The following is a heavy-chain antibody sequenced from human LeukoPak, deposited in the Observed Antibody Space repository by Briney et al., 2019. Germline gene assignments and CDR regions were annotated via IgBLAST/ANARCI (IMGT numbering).Heavy chain of an antibody. J-gene: IGHJ5*02. CDR1: GYTFTSYY. CDR2: INPSGGST. Sequence: GASVKVSCKASGYTFTSYYMHWVRQAPGQGLEWMGIINPSGGSTSYAQKFQGRVTMTRDTSTSTVYMELSSLRSEDTAVYYCARAGGPRSTSNWFDPWGQGTLVTVSS. CDR3: ARAGGPRSTSNWFDP. V-gene: IGHV1-46*01.